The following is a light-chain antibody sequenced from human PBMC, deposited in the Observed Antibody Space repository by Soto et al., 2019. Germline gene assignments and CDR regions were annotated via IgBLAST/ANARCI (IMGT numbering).Light chain of an antibody. CDR2: GAS. V-gene: IGKV3-15*01. CDR1: QSVRGN. J-gene: IGKJ4*01. Sequence: EMVMTQSPDTLSVSPGERATLSCRASQSVRGNLAWYQQKPGQAPRLLIYGASTRATGIPARFSGSGSGTEFTLTISSLQSEDFAVYYCQQYNNWPPLTFGGGTKVEIK. CDR3: QQYNNWPPLT.